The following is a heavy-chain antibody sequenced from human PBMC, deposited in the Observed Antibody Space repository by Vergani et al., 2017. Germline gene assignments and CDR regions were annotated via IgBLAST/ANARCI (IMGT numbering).Heavy chain of an antibody. J-gene: IGHJ4*02. Sequence: QVQLQESGPGLVKPSETLSLTCTVSGGSISSYYWSWIRHPPGKGLEWIGYIYYSGSTNYNPSLKSRVTISVDTSKNQFSLKLSSVTAADTAVYYCASARGDGYWGQGTLVTVSS. CDR3: ASARGDGY. D-gene: IGHD2-15*01. CDR1: GGSISSYY. V-gene: IGHV4-59*08. CDR2: IYYSGST.